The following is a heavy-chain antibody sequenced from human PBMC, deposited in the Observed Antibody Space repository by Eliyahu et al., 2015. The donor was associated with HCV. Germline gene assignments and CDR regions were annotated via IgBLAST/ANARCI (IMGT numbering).Heavy chain of an antibody. V-gene: IGHV4-59*01. Sequence: QVQLQESGPGLVKPSETLSLTCTXXGGSISSYXWXWIRQPPGKGLEWIGYIYYSXSTNYSPSLKSRVTISVDTSKNQFSLKLSSVTAADTAVYYCARGHYDILTRLGDWFDPWGQGTLVTVSS. CDR3: ARGHYDILTRLGDWFDP. CDR1: GGSISSYX. CDR2: IYYSXST. D-gene: IGHD3-9*01. J-gene: IGHJ5*02.